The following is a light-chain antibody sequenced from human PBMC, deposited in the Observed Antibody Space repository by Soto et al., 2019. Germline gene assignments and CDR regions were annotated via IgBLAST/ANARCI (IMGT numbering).Light chain of an antibody. J-gene: IGKJ5*01. CDR2: AAY. CDR1: QSISSW. CDR3: QQSYSTPRVT. Sequence: DIQMTQSPSTLSASVGDRVTITCRASQSISSWLAWYQQKPGKAPKLLIYAAYSLQSGVPSRFSGSGSGTDFTLTISSLQPEDFATYYCQQSYSTPRVTXGQGTRLEIK. V-gene: IGKV1-39*01.